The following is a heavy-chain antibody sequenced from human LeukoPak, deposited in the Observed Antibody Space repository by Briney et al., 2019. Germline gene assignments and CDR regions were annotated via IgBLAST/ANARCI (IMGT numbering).Heavy chain of an antibody. CDR1: GFTFSDYY. Sequence: PGGSLRLSCAASGFTFSDYYMSWIRQAPGKGLEWVSYISSSGSTIYYADSVKGRFIISRDNAKNSLYLEMNSLRAEDTAVYYCARDPHYDFWSGYYVDYWGQGTLVTVSS. D-gene: IGHD3-3*01. CDR2: ISSSGSTI. CDR3: ARDPHYDFWSGYYVDY. V-gene: IGHV3-11*01. J-gene: IGHJ4*02.